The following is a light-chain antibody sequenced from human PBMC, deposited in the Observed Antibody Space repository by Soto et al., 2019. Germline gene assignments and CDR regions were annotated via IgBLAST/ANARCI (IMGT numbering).Light chain of an antibody. CDR3: QQCYKDPPT. CDR2: GAS. J-gene: IGKJ3*01. CDR1: QSVFFSSNKKNY. V-gene: IGKV4-1*01. Sequence: DIVLTQSPDSLAVSLGERATISCKSSQSVFFSSNKKNYIAWYQQKPGQPPTMLISGASTRASGVPDRFSGSWSEKDVNLTISRLQHEDVAVYFCQQCYKDPPTFGPGTKVELK.